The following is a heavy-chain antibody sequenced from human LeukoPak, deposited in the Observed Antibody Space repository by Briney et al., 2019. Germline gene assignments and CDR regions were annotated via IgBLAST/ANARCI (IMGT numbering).Heavy chain of an antibody. J-gene: IGHJ4*02. CDR2: INTNTGNP. CDR3: ARGGELLWFGELTEIPIDY. Sequence: GASVKVSCKASGYTFTSYAMNWVRQAPGQGLEWMGWINTNTGNPTYAQGFTGWFVFSLDTSVSTAYLQISSLKAEDTAVYYCARGGELLWFGELTEIPIDYWGQRTLVTVSS. D-gene: IGHD3-10*01. V-gene: IGHV7-4-1*02. CDR1: GYTFTSYA.